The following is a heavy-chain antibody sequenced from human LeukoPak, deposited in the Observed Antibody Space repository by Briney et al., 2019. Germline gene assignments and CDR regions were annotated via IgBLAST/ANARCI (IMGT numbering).Heavy chain of an antibody. CDR2: INHSGST. CDR1: GGSFSGYY. D-gene: IGHD3-9*01. V-gene: IGHV4-34*01. J-gene: IGHJ4*02. Sequence: SETLSLTCAVYGGSFSGYYWSWIRQPPGKGLEWIGEINHSGSTNYNPSLKSRVTISVDTSKNQFSLKLSPVTAADTAVYYCASRLRYYSDYWGQGTLVTVSS. CDR3: ASRLRYYSDY.